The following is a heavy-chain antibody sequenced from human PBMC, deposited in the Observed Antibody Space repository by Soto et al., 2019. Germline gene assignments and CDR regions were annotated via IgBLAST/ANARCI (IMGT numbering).Heavy chain of an antibody. J-gene: IGHJ6*03. CDR2: INAGNGNT. D-gene: IGHD2-2*01. V-gene: IGHV1-3*01. Sequence: ASVKVSCKASGYTFTSYAMHWVRQAPGQRLEWMGWINAGNGNTKYSQKFQGRVTITRDTSASTAYMELSSLRSEDTAVYYCAVDYCSSTSCPTGGYYYYYMDVWGKGTTVTVSS. CDR3: AVDYCSSTSCPTGGYYYYYMDV. CDR1: GYTFTSYA.